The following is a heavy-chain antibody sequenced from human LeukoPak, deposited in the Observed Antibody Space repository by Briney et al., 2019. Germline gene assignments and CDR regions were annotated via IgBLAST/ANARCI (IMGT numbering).Heavy chain of an antibody. CDR3: ARPNQWLVFDY. J-gene: IGHJ4*02. CDR1: GFTFSSYS. CDR2: IKQDGSEK. D-gene: IGHD6-19*01. Sequence: GGSLRLSCAASGFTFSSYSMNWVRQAPGKGLEWVANIKQDGSEKYYVDSVKGRFTISRDNAKNSLYLQMNSLRAEDTAVYYCARPNQWLVFDYWGQGTLVTVSS. V-gene: IGHV3-7*01.